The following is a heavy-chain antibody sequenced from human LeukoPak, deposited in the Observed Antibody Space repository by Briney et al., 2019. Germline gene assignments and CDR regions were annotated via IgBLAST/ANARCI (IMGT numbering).Heavy chain of an antibody. Sequence: SETLSLTCTVFGGSISSYYWSWIRQPAGKGLEWIGRIYTSGSTNYNPSLKSRVTMSVDTSKNQFSLKLSSVTAADTAVYYCARDSLTGYPTYYYGMDVWGQGTTVTVSS. CDR2: IYTSGST. D-gene: IGHD3-9*01. CDR1: GGSISSYY. V-gene: IGHV4-4*07. CDR3: ARDSLTGYPTYYYGMDV. J-gene: IGHJ6*02.